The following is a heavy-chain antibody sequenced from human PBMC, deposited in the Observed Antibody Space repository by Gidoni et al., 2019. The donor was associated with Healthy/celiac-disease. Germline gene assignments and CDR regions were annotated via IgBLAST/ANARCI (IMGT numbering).Heavy chain of an antibody. J-gene: IGHJ4*02. V-gene: IGHV3-7*01. CDR2: IKQDESEK. CDR3: ATGPVTHYDY. Sequence: EVQLVDSGGGLVQPGGSLRLSCVASGLTFSNYWMSWVRQAPGKGLEWVANIKQDESEKNYVDFVKGRFTVSRDNAKNSLYLQMNSLRAEDTAVYYCATGPVTHYDYWGQGTLVTVSS. CDR1: GLTFSNYW. D-gene: IGHD3-3*02.